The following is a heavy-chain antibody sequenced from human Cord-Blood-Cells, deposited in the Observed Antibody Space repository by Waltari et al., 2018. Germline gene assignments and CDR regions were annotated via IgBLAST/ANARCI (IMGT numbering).Heavy chain of an antibody. CDR3: ARRAFYYYDSSGYYY. D-gene: IGHD3-22*01. V-gene: IGHV4-34*01. CDR1: GGSFSGYY. J-gene: IGHJ4*02. CDR2: INHSGST. Sequence: QVQLQQWGAGLLKPSETLSLTCAVYGGSFSGYYWSWIRQPPGKRLEWIGEINHSGSTNYNPSLKSRVTISVDTSKNQFSLKLSSVTAADTAVYYCARRAFYYYDSSGYYYWGQGTLVTVSS.